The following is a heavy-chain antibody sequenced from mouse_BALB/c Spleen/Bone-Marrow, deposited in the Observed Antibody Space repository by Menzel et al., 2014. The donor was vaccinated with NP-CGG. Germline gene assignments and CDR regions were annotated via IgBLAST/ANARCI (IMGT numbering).Heavy chain of an antibody. J-gene: IGHJ2*01. Sequence: QVQLQQPGAELVRPGSSVKISCKASGYTFSSYWMNWVKQRPGQGLEWIGQIYPGDGDTNYNGKFKGKATLTADKSSSTAYMQLSSLTSEDSAVYFCARDGIDYWGQGTTLTVSS. CDR3: ARDGIDY. CDR2: IYPGDGDT. V-gene: IGHV1-80*01. D-gene: IGHD1-2*01. CDR1: GYTFSSYW.